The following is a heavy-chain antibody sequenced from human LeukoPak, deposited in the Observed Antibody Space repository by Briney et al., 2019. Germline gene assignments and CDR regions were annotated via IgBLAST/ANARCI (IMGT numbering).Heavy chain of an antibody. CDR2: ISGSGGST. CDR1: GFTFSTYA. CDR3: AKPRGGYYYYYMDV. J-gene: IGHJ6*03. V-gene: IGHV3-23*01. D-gene: IGHD3-16*01. Sequence: PGGSLRLSCAASGFTFSTYAMSWVRQAPGKGLEWVSAISGSGGSTYYADSVKGRFTISRDNSKNTLYLQMNSLRAEDTAVYYCAKPRGGYYYYYMDVWGKGTTVTVSS.